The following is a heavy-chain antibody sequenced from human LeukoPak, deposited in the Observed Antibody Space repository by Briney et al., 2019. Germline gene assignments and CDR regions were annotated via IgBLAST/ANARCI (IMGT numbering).Heavy chain of an antibody. D-gene: IGHD2-2*01. J-gene: IGHJ6*02. Sequence: GGSLRLSCAASGFTFSSYSMNSVRQAPGKWLEWDSSISSSSSYIYYADSVKGRFTISRDNAKNSLYLQMNSLRVEDTAVYYCARLDCSSTSCYQYGMDVWGQGTTVTVSS. CDR1: GFTFSSYS. CDR2: ISSSSSYI. V-gene: IGHV3-21*01. CDR3: ARLDCSSTSCYQYGMDV.